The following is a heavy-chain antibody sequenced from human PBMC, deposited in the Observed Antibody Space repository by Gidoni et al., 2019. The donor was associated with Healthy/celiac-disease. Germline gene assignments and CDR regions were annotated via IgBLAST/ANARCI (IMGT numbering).Heavy chain of an antibody. Sequence: QVQLVQSGAEVKKPGSSVTVSSKASGGTFSSYAISWVRQAPGHGLEWMGGIIPIFGTANYAQKFQGRVKITADESTSTAYMELSSLRSEDTAVYYCAREICSSTSCYPSYYYYYGMDVWGKGTTVTVSS. V-gene: IGHV1-69*01. J-gene: IGHJ6*04. CDR1: GGTFSSYA. D-gene: IGHD2-2*01. CDR2: IIPIFGTA. CDR3: AREICSSTSCYPSYYYYYGMDV.